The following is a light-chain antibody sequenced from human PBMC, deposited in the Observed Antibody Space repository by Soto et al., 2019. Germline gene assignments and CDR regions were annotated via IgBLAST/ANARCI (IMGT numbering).Light chain of an antibody. J-gene: IGKJ5*01. CDR3: QQYGSSPT. V-gene: IGKV3-20*01. Sequence: IVLTQSAGTLSLYPGERATLSCRASQSVSSSYLAWYQQKPGQAPRLLIYGASSRATGIPDRFSGSGSGTDFTLTISRLEPEDFAVYYCQQYGSSPTFGQGTRLEIK. CDR1: QSVSSSY. CDR2: GAS.